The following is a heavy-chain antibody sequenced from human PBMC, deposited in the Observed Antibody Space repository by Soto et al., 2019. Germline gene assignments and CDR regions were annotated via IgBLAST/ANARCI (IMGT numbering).Heavy chain of an antibody. CDR2: ISAYNGNT. Sequence: GASVKVSCKASGYTFTSYGISWVRQAPGQGLEWMGWISAYNGNTNYAQKLQGRVTMTTDTSTSTAYMELRSLRSDDTAVYYCARDGYSSGWTTLSVYYYYGMDVWGQGTTVTVS. CDR3: ARDGYSSGWTTLSVYYYYGMDV. V-gene: IGHV1-18*04. D-gene: IGHD6-19*01. J-gene: IGHJ6*02. CDR1: GYTFTSYG.